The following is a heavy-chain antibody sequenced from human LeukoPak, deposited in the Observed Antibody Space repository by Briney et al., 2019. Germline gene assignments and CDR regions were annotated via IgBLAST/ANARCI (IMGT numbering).Heavy chain of an antibody. CDR3: ARVLRGHCSSTSCYPPDDAFDI. CDR2: IRYDGSNK. Sequence: GGSLRLSCAASGFTFSSYGMHWVRQAPGKGLEWVAFIRYDGSNKYYADSVKGRFTISRDNAKNSLYLQMNSLRAEDTAVYYCARVLRGHCSSTSCYPPDDAFDIWGQGTMVTVSS. CDR1: GFTFSSYG. J-gene: IGHJ3*02. D-gene: IGHD2-2*01. V-gene: IGHV3-30*02.